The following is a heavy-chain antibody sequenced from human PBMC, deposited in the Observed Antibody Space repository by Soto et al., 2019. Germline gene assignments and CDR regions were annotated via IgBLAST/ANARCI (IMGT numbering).Heavy chain of an antibody. CDR1: SDSISSYY. CDR2: TDYSGNT. J-gene: IGHJ4*02. V-gene: IGHV4-59*08. CDR3: ARAVGDPLYYLDY. D-gene: IGHD6-19*01. Sequence: QVQLQESGPGLVRPSETLSLTCTVSSDSISSYYWFWIRQSPGKGLEWIGYTDYSGNTNYSPSLKSRVTISGDTSKNQFSLRLSSVTAADTAVYYCARAVGDPLYYLDYWGQGTLVTVSS.